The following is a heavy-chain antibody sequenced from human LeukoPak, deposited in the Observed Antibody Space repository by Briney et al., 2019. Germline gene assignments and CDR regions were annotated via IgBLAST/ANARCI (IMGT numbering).Heavy chain of an antibody. J-gene: IGHJ4*02. V-gene: IGHV5-51*01. CDR1: GSTFSSSW. Sequence: GESLKISCQGSGSTFSSSWIGWVRQLLGKGLEWMGIIYPGDSDTRYSPSFQGQVTISADKSINTAYLQWSSLKATDTGIYYCARQYGRPFDYWGQGTLVTVSS. CDR3: ARQYGRPFDY. CDR2: IYPGDSDT. D-gene: IGHD4-17*01.